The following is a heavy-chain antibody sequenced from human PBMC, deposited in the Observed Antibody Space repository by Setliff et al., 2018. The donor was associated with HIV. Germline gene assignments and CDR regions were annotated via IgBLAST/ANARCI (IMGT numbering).Heavy chain of an antibody. D-gene: IGHD7-27*01. CDR1: GGSFGGYS. Sequence: SETLSLTCAVYGGSFGGYSWSWIRQPPGKGLEWIGEINHSGSTNYNPPLKSRVTISVDTSKSQFSLKLTSVTAADTALYYCATHRRELGLHYWGQGTLVTVSS. CDR3: ATHRRELGLHY. J-gene: IGHJ4*02. V-gene: IGHV4-34*01. CDR2: INHSGST.